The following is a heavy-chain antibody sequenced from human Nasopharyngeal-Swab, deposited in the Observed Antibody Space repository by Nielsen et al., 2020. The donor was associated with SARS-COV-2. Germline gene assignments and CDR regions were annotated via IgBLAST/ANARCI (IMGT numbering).Heavy chain of an antibody. D-gene: IGHD4-17*01. Sequence: ESLKISCKGSGYSFPNYWIGWVRQMPGKGLEWMGTIYPGDSDTRYNPSFQGHVTISADKSISTAYLQWSSLKASDSAIYYCARRGEYAEFFQDWGQGTLVTVSS. J-gene: IGHJ1*01. CDR1: GYSFPNYW. CDR2: IYPGDSDT. CDR3: ARRGEYAEFFQD. V-gene: IGHV5-51*01.